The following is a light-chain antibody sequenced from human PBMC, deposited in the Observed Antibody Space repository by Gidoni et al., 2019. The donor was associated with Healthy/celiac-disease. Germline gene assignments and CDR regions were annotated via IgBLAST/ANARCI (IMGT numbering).Light chain of an antibody. CDR3: QHYGSSTHLWT. CDR2: VAS. V-gene: IGKV3-20*01. Sequence: EIVLTQSPGTLSLSPGERATLSYRASQSVSSSYLAWYQHKPGQAPRLLIYVASSRATGIPDRFSGSGCGTDFTLTISRLEPEDYAVYYCQHYGSSTHLWTFGQGTKVEIK. CDR1: QSVSSSY. J-gene: IGKJ1*01.